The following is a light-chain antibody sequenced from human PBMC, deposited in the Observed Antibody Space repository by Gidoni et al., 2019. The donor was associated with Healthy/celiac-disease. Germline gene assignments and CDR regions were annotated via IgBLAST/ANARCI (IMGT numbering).Light chain of an antibody. Sequence: EIVFTQSPGTLSLSPGERATLSCRAIQSVSSSYLAWYQQKPGQAHRLLIYGASSRATGIPDRFSGSGSGTDFTRTISRLEPEDFAVYYCQQYGSSPAFGGGTKVEIK. CDR2: GAS. V-gene: IGKV3-20*01. J-gene: IGKJ4*01. CDR3: QQYGSSPA. CDR1: QSVSSSY.